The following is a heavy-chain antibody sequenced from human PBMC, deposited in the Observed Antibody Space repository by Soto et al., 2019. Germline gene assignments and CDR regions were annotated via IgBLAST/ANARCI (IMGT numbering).Heavy chain of an antibody. J-gene: IGHJ6*02. Sequence: SETLSLTCTVSGGSISSYYWSWIRQPPGKGLEWIGYIYYSGSTNYNPSLKSRVTISVDTSKNQFSLKLSSVTAADTAVYYCARVGYSGYDYEYYYYGMDVWGQGTTVT. D-gene: IGHD5-12*01. CDR3: ARVGYSGYDYEYYYYGMDV. V-gene: IGHV4-59*01. CDR2: IYYSGST. CDR1: GGSISSYY.